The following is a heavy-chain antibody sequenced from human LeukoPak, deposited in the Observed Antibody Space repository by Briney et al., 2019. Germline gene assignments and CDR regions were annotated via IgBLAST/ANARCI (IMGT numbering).Heavy chain of an antibody. V-gene: IGHV3-66*02. CDR2: IYSGGST. CDR3: ASHGTYDFWSDP. Sequence: GALRLSCAASGFTVSSNYMSLVRQAPGKGLEWVSVIYSGGSTYYADSVKGRFTISRDNSKNTLYLQMNSLRAEDTAVYYCASHGTYDFWSDPWGQGTLVTVSS. J-gene: IGHJ5*02. CDR1: GFTVSSNY. D-gene: IGHD3-3*01.